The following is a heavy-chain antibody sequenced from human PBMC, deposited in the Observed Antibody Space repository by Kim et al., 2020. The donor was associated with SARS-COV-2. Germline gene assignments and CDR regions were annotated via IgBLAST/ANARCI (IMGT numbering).Heavy chain of an antibody. Sequence: SETLSLTCTVSGYSISSGYYWGWIRQPPGKGLEWIGSIYHSGSTYYNPSLKSRVTISVDTSKNQFSLKLSSVTAADTAVYYCARVDDIAAHPHFDYWGKG. D-gene: IGHD6-6*01. J-gene: IGHJ4*02. CDR1: GYSISSGYY. CDR3: ARVDDIAAHPHFDY. CDR2: IYHSGST. V-gene: IGHV4-38-2*02.